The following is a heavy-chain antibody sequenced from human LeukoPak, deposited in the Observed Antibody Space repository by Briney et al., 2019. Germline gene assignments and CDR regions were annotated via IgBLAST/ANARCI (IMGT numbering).Heavy chain of an antibody. J-gene: IGHJ4*02. CDR3: ARASTSDCSSTSCYLDY. CDR1: GGSIMVAAYS. V-gene: IGHV4-30-2*01. Sequence: PSETLSLTCTVSGGSIMVAAYSWSWIRQPPGKGLEWIGYIYYSGRTYYNPSLKSRVTISLDRSKNQFSLKLSSVTAADTAVYYCARASTSDCSSTSCYLDYWGQGTLVTVSS. D-gene: IGHD2-2*01. CDR2: IYYSGRT.